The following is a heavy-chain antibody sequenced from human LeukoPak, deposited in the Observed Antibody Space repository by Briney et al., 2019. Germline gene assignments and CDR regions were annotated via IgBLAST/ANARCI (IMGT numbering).Heavy chain of an antibody. J-gene: IGHJ6*03. V-gene: IGHV3-48*01. CDR1: GFTFRTHN. D-gene: IGHD2-15*01. CDR2: ISDTSNTM. CDR3: VRASVTVVDPFYFYYYMDV. Sequence: GGSLRLSCAASGFTFRTHNMNWVRQAPGKGLEWLSYISDTSNTMYYADSVKGRFTISRDNADGSLFLQMNSLTAEDTAVYYCVRASVTVVDPFYFYYYMDVWGKGTTVTVSS.